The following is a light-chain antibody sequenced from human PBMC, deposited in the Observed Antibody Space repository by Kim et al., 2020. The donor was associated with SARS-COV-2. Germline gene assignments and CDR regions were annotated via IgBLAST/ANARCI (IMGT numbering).Light chain of an antibody. CDR2: GAS. J-gene: IGKJ2*01. CDR3: QQYGSSPPYT. CDR1: QSVSSSY. Sequence: PGERATLSCRASQSVSSSYLAWYQQKPGQAPRLLIYGASSRATGIPDRFSGSGSGTDFTLTISRLEPEDFAVYYCQQYGSSPPYTFGQGTKLEI. V-gene: IGKV3-20*01.